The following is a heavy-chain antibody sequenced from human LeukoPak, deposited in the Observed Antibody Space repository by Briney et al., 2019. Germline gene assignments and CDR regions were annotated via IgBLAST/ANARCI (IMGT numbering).Heavy chain of an antibody. CDR3: ARTAPIDY. J-gene: IGHJ4*02. CDR2: ISSNGDNT. V-gene: IGHV3-64*01. CDR1: GFTFSSYS. D-gene: IGHD2-21*02. Sequence: GGSLRLSCAASGFTFSSYSMHWVRQAPGKGLKYVSAISSNGDNTYYANSVKGRFTISRDNSKNTLYLQMNSLRAEDTAVYYCARTAPIDYWGQGTLVTVSS.